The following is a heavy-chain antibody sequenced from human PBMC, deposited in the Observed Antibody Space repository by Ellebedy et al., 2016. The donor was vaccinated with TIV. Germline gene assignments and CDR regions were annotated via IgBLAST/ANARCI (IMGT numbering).Heavy chain of an antibody. CDR3: ARGGGPWDFDY. J-gene: IGHJ4*02. Sequence: MPSETLSLTCTVSGGSISSYYWSWIRQPPGKGLEWIGEIYHSGSTNYNPSLKSRVTISVDKSKNQFSLKLSSVTAADTAVYYCARGGGPWDFDYWGQGTLVTVSS. D-gene: IGHD3-16*01. V-gene: IGHV4-59*12. CDR2: IYHSGST. CDR1: GGSISSYY.